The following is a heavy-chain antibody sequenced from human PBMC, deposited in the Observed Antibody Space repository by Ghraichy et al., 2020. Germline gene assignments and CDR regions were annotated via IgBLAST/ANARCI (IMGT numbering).Heavy chain of an antibody. CDR1: GFTFSDYY. V-gene: IGHV3-11*01. J-gene: IGHJ5*02. CDR2: ISTTGSTM. D-gene: IGHD3-22*01. Sequence: GGSLRLSCAASGFTFSDYYMSWIRQAPGKGLEWVAHISTTGSTMYYADSVKGRFTISRDNAKKSLHLQMHSLRAEDTAVYYCTRDKTYYYDRSAYSDAEWFDPWGQGTLVTVSS. CDR3: TRDKTYYYDRSAYSDAEWFDP.